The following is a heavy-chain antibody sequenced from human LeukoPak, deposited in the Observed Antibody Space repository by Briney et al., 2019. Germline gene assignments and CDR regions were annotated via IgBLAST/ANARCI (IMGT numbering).Heavy chain of an antibody. J-gene: IGHJ4*02. Sequence: ASETLSLTCAVYGGSFSGYYWSWIRQPPGKGLEWIGEINHSGSTNYNPSLKSRVTISVDTSKNQFSLKLSSVTAADTAVYYCARGWGYYDSSGYYARQLDYWGQGTLVTVSS. CDR2: INHSGST. CDR3: ARGWGYYDSSGYYARQLDY. V-gene: IGHV4-34*01. CDR1: GGSFSGYY. D-gene: IGHD3-22*01.